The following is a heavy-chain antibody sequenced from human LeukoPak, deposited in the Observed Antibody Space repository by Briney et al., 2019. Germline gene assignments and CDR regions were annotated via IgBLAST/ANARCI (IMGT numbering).Heavy chain of an antibody. CDR1: GFTFSSYG. V-gene: IGHV3-30*02. Sequence: PGGSLRLSCAASGFTFSSYGMHWVRQAPGKGLEWVAFIRYDGSNKYYADSVKGRFTISRDNAKNSLYLQMNSLRAEDTAVYYCARDLVRHFDYWGQGTLVTVSS. CDR2: IRYDGSNK. J-gene: IGHJ4*02. CDR3: ARDLVRHFDY. D-gene: IGHD3-10*02.